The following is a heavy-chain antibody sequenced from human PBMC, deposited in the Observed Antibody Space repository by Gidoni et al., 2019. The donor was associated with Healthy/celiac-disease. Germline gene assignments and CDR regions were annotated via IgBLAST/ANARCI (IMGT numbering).Heavy chain of an antibody. CDR2: IYYSGST. V-gene: IGHV4-39*01. CDR1: GGSISSSSYY. Sequence: QLQLQESGPGLVKPSETLSLTCTVSGGSISSSSYYWGWIRQPPGKGLEWIGSIYYSGSTYYNPSLKSRVTISVDTSKNQFSLKLSSVTAADTAVYYCARQYSSSWYFSAAELLPYFDYWGQGTLVTVSS. J-gene: IGHJ4*02. CDR3: ARQYSSSWYFSAAELLPYFDY. D-gene: IGHD6-13*01.